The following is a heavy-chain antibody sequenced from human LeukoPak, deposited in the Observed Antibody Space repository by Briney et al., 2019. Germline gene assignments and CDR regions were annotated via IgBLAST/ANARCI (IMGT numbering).Heavy chain of an antibody. J-gene: IGHJ4*02. V-gene: IGHV3-53*01. CDR1: GFTVSSNY. Sequence: PGGSLRLSCAASGFTVSSNYMSWVRQAPGKGLEWVPVIYSGGSTYYGDSVKGRFTISRDNSKNTLYLQMNSLRAEDTAVYYCAKTRPLDSSSWSHGDYWGQGTLVTVSS. CDR2: IYSGGST. D-gene: IGHD6-13*01. CDR3: AKTRPLDSSSWSHGDY.